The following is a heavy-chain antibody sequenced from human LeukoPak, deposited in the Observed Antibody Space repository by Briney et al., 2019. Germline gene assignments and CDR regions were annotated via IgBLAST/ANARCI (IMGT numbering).Heavy chain of an antibody. CDR1: GYSFSSYG. CDR2: ITAGNGNT. J-gene: IGHJ6*03. Sequence: ASVKVSCKASGYSFSSYGIGWVRQAPRQGLEWMGWITAGNGNTNYAQKVQGRVTMTRNTSISTAYMELSSLRSEDTAVYYCARTDYDYVWGSYRYYYYYMDVWGKGTTVTVSS. D-gene: IGHD3-16*02. V-gene: IGHV1-18*01. CDR3: ARTDYDYVWGSYRYYYYYMDV.